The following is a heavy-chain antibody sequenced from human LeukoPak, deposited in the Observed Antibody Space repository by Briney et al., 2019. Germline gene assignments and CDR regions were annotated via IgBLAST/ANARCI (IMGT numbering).Heavy chain of an antibody. V-gene: IGHV4-4*07. Sequence: SETLSLTCTVSGDSISNYYWSWIRQPAGKGLEWIGRIYSSGSTNYNPSLKSRVTISVDTSKNQFSLKLSSVTAADTAVYYCARGARAGYNLEPFDYWGQGTLVTVSS. CDR2: IYSSGST. CDR1: GDSISNYY. J-gene: IGHJ4*02. D-gene: IGHD5-24*01. CDR3: ARGARAGYNLEPFDY.